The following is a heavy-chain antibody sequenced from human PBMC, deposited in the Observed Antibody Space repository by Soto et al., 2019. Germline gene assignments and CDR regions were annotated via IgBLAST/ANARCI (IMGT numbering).Heavy chain of an antibody. V-gene: IGHV5-10-1*01. CDR2: IDPSDSYT. CDR1: GYSFTSYW. Sequence: GESLKISCKGSGYSFTSYWISWVRQMPGKGLEWMGRIDPSDSYTNYSPSFQGHVTISADKSISTAYLQWSSLKASDTAMYYCARSTSPLELAGYGMDVWGQGTTVTVSS. J-gene: IGHJ6*02. D-gene: IGHD1-7*01. CDR3: ARSTSPLELAGYGMDV.